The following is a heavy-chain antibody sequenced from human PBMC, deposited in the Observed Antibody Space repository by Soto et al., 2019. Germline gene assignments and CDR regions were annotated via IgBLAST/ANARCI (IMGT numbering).Heavy chain of an antibody. Sequence: GGSLRLSCAASGFTFSSYAMSWVRQAPGKGLEWVSAISGSGGSTYYADSVKGRFTISRDNSKNTLYLQMNSLRAEDTAVYYCAKFSSSPVDIVVVVAATYSSYWYFDLWGRGTLVTVSS. J-gene: IGHJ2*01. CDR3: AKFSSSPVDIVVVVAATYSSYWYFDL. D-gene: IGHD2-15*01. CDR2: ISGSGGST. V-gene: IGHV3-23*01. CDR1: GFTFSSYA.